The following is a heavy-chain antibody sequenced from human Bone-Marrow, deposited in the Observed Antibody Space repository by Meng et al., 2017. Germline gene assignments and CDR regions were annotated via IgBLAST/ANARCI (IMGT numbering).Heavy chain of an antibody. CDR1: GFAFGDSD. CDR2: IRSSSYGGTR. V-gene: IGHV3-49*04. CDR3: TRGGDYGDPLDI. D-gene: IGHD4-17*01. J-gene: IGHJ3*02. Sequence: GESLMISCAASGFAFGDSDMSWVRQAPGKGLEWVGFIRSSSYGGTREYAASVKGRITISRDDSKSIAYLQMNSLKTEDTDVYSCTRGGDYGDPLDIWGQGTMVTVSS.